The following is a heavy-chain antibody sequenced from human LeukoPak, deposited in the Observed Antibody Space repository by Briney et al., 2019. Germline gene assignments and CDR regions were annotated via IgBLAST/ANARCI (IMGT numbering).Heavy chain of an antibody. D-gene: IGHD2-15*01. V-gene: IGHV1-69*04. Sequence: GSSVKVFCKASGGTFSDYSISWVRQAPGQGLEWMGRIIPILNVPNYAQKFEGRVTITADKSTSTAYMELSSLKSEDTAVYFCARDRPRARYFDYWGQGTLVTVSS. CDR2: IIPILNVP. CDR1: GGTFSDYS. CDR3: ARDRPRARYFDY. J-gene: IGHJ4*02.